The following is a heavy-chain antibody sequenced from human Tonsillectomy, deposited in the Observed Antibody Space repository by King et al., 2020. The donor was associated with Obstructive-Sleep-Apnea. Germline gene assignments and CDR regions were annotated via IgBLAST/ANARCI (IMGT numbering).Heavy chain of an antibody. D-gene: IGHD5-18*01. Sequence: VQLQESGPGLVKPSETLSLTCTVSVGSVSNYYWSWIRQSPGKGLEWIGVTYYSGSTNYNPSLRSRVTISVGTSKNHFSLKLSSVTAADTAVYYCASTVDTAMVYYHYGMDVWGQGTRSPSP. J-gene: IGHJ6*02. CDR2: TYYSGST. CDR3: ASTVDTAMVYYHYGMDV. CDR1: VGSVSNYY. V-gene: IGHV4-59*02.